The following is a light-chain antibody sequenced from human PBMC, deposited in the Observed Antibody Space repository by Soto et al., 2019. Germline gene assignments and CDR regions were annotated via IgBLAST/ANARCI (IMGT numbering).Light chain of an antibody. Sequence: EIVMTQSPATLSVSTGERAPLSCRASLSVSSKLVWYQQKPGQAPRLLIHDASTRATGIPARFSGSGSGTEVILTISSVESEDVAIDYWQQHNDWSTFGQGTRLEIK. J-gene: IGKJ5*01. CDR3: QQHNDWST. CDR1: LSVSSK. CDR2: DAS. V-gene: IGKV3-15*01.